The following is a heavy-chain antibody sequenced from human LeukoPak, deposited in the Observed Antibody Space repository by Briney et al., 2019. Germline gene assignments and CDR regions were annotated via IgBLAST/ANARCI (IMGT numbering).Heavy chain of an antibody. CDR3: ARGGSMNFASGMDV. CDR2: ISSSGSII. D-gene: IGHD3/OR15-3a*01. Sequence: GGSLRLSCAASGFTFSDYYMSWVRQAPGKGLEWVSYISSSGSIIYYADSVKGRFTISRANANNSLYLQMNSLGAEDTAVYYCARGGSMNFASGMDVWGKGTTVTVSS. J-gene: IGHJ6*04. CDR1: GFTFSDYY. V-gene: IGHV3-11*04.